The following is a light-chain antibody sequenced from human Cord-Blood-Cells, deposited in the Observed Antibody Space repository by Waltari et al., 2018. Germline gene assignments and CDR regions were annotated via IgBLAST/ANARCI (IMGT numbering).Light chain of an antibody. Sequence: DIVMTQSPDSLAVSLGERATINCKSSQSVLYSSNNKNYLAWYQQKPGQPPKLLIYWASTRESGVPDRFSGSGSGTDCTLTINSLQAEDVAVYYCQQYYSTPFTFGPGTKVDIK. V-gene: IGKV4-1*01. CDR3: QQYYSTPFT. CDR2: WAS. J-gene: IGKJ3*01. CDR1: QSVLYSSNNKNY.